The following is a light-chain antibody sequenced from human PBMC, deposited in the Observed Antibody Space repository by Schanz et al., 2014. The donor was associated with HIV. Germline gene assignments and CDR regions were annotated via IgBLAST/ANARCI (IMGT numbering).Light chain of an antibody. V-gene: IGLV1-44*01. CDR2: SQN. CDR1: NSNIGTYD. Sequence: QSVLTQPPSVSGAPGQGVTISCSGSNSNIGTYDVNWYQQLPGTAPRLLIYSQNKRPSGVPDRFSGSKSGTSASLAISGLQFDDEAHYYCAAWDNTLNGPLFGGGTKLTVL. CDR3: AAWDNTLNGPL. J-gene: IGLJ2*01.